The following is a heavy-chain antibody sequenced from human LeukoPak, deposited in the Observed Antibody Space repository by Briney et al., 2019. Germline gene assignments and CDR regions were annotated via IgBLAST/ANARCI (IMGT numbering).Heavy chain of an antibody. D-gene: IGHD6-19*01. V-gene: IGHV4-59*01. CDR3: ARAFSAWPHAFDI. CDR2: ISYSGST. CDR1: GGSMSTYY. Sequence: SETLSHTCTLSGGSMSTYYWGWVRQPPGKGLEWIGYISYSGSTTFHPPLNSRVTISLATSKNPLSLMVTSVTAADPAVYFCARAFSAWPHAFDIWGGGTMVTVSS. J-gene: IGHJ3*02.